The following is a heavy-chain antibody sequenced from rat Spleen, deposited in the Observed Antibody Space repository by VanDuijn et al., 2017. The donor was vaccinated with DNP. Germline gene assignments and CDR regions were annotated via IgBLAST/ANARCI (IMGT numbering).Heavy chain of an antibody. CDR2: ISTSGGTT. Sequence: EVQLVESGGGLVQPGRSLKLSCAASGFTFSDYYMAWVRQAPKKGLEWVASISTSGGTTYYRDSVKGRFTISRDNAKSTLYMQMDSLRSEDTATYYCTIDGVTDWGQGVMVTVSS. J-gene: IGHJ2*01. CDR3: TIDGVTD. CDR1: GFTFSDYY. D-gene: IGHD4-5*01. V-gene: IGHV5-27*01.